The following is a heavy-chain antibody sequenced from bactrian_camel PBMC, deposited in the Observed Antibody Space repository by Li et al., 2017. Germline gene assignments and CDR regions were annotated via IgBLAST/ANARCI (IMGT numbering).Heavy chain of an antibody. V-gene: IGHV3S40*01. CDR2: ITSLPSLFRAA. J-gene: IGHJ4*01. Sequence: DVQLVESGGGLVQPGESLRLSCLASGITFSRHDMSWVRQAPGKEVEWVAGITSLPSLFRAASYADSVKGRFTISRDNVKNTAYLRMTSLKSEDTVLYICASRSDLYGEYAHWGQGTQVTVS. CDR1: GITFSRHD. D-gene: IGHD5*01. CDR3: ASRSDLYGEYAH.